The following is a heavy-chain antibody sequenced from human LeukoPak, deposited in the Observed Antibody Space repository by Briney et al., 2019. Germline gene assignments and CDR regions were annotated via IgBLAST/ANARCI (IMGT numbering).Heavy chain of an antibody. V-gene: IGHV3-74*01. CDR1: GFTFSKYW. CDR3: LTIVETTFDAFDI. J-gene: IGHJ3*02. CDR2: INPDDKSA. D-gene: IGHD2/OR15-2a*01. Sequence: PTGGSLRLSCAASGFTFSKYWLHWLRQAPGKGLVRVSRINPDDKSASYADSVKGRFTIARDDARKTLYLQMNSLRAEDTAVYYCLTIVETTFDAFDIWGQGTMVTVSS.